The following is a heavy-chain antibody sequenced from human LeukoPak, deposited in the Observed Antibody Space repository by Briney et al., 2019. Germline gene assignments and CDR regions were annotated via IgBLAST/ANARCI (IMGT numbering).Heavy chain of an antibody. V-gene: IGHV4-34*01. D-gene: IGHD3-10*01. CDR3: ARGYGSGSYYGAFDI. J-gene: IGHJ3*02. CDR2: IYHSGST. Sequence: PSETLSLTCAVYGGSFSGYYWSWIRQPPGKGLEWIGYIYHSGSTYYNPSLKSRVTISVDRSKNQFSLKLSSVTAADTAVYHCARGYGSGSYYGAFDIWGQGTMVTVSS. CDR1: GGSFSGYY.